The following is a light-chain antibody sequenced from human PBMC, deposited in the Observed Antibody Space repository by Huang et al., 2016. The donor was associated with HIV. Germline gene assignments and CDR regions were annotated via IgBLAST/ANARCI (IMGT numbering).Light chain of an antibody. CDR2: WAS. J-gene: IGKJ2*01. CDR3: QQYYSTPYT. V-gene: IGKV4-1*01. Sequence: DIVMSQSPDYLAVSLGDRVPINCTSSQGLLYMSNNKHSIAWLQQRPGHPPDLLIYWASTRVSGVPDRFSGSGSGTDFTLTFSSLQAEDVALYHCQQYYSTPYTFGQGTTLEIK. CDR1: QGLLYMSNNKHS.